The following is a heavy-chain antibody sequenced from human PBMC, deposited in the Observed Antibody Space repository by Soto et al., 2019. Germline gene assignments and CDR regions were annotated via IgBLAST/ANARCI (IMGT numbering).Heavy chain of an antibody. CDR2: IIPIFGTA. CDR1: GGTFSSYA. Sequence: GASVKVSCKASGGTFSSYAISWGRQAPGQGLEWMGGIIPIFGTANYAQKFQGRVTITADESTSTAYMELSSLRSEDTAVYYCARVGATTQLDFDYCGQGTLVTVS. D-gene: IGHD1-26*01. J-gene: IGHJ4*02. V-gene: IGHV1-69*13. CDR3: ARVGATTQLDFDY.